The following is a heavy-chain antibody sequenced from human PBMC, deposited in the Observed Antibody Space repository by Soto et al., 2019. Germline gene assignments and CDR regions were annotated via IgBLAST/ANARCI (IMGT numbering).Heavy chain of an antibody. CDR3: ASRDPGTSVDY. CDR2: IYRTGST. J-gene: IGHJ4*02. D-gene: IGHD1-7*01. V-gene: IGHV4-4*03. Sequence: PETLSLTCAVSGGSFTSNNWWTWVRQPPGQGLEWIGEIYRTGSTNYNPSLKSRVTISLDKSENQFSLKVTSLTAADTAVYYCASRDPGTSVDYWGQGTLLTVSS. CDR1: GGSFTSNNW.